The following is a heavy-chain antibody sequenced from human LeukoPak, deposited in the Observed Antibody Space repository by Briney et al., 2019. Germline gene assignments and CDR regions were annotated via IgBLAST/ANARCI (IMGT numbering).Heavy chain of an antibody. CDR2: INPNSGGT. V-gene: IGHV1-2*02. CDR3: ARGGGYSYRPVSI. Sequence: ASVKVSCKASGYTFTGYYIHWVRQAPGQGLEWMGWINPNSGGTNYAPKFQGRVTMTRDTSINTAYMELSRLTSDDSAVYFCARGGGYSYRPVSIWGQGTIISVSS. D-gene: IGHD5-18*01. CDR1: GYTFTGYY. J-gene: IGHJ3*02.